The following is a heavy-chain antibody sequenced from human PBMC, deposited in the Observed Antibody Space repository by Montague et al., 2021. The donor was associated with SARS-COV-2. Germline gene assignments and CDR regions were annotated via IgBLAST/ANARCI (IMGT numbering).Heavy chain of an antibody. D-gene: IGHD2-8*01. CDR3: ARLLRSCTNGVCHTYYYYALDV. CDR2: IYYSGST. J-gene: IGHJ6*02. CDR1: GGSISGFY. V-gene: IGHV4-59*01. Sequence: SETLSLTCTVSGGSISGFYWSWIRQPPGKGLEWIGYIYYSGSTKYNPSLESRVAVSVDRSKNQVSLKLTSVTAADTAVYYCARLLRSCTNGVCHTYYYYALDVWGQGTTVTVSS.